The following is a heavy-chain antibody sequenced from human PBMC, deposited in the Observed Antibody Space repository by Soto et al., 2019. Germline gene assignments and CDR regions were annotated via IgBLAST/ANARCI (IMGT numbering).Heavy chain of an antibody. CDR1: GYTFTSYG. CDR2: ISAYNGNT. Sequence: ASVKVSCKASGYTFTSYGISWVRQAPGQGLEWMGWISAYNGNTNYAQKLQGRVTMTRNTSISTAYMELSSLRSEDTAVYYCARGLRLRFLEWLYEGPYYYYGMDVWGQGTTVTVSS. CDR3: ARGLRLRFLEWLYEGPYYYYGMDV. D-gene: IGHD3-3*01. J-gene: IGHJ6*02. V-gene: IGHV1-18*01.